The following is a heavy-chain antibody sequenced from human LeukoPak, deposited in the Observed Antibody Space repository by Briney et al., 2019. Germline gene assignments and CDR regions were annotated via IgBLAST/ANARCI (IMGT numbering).Heavy chain of an antibody. CDR3: AKARGSSVYEQFDY. Sequence: GGSLRLSCAASGFAFSTYAMTWVRQAPEKGLQWVSTMSTSGRATYYSDSVEGRFTISRDNSKNTLFLQMDSLRADDTAVYYCAKARGSSVYEQFDYWGQGTQVSV. D-gene: IGHD5/OR15-5a*01. CDR1: GFAFSTYA. J-gene: IGHJ4*02. CDR2: MSTSGRAT. V-gene: IGHV3-23*01.